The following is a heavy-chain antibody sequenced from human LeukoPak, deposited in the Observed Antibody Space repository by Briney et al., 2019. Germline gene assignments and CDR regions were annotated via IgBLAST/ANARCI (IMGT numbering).Heavy chain of an antibody. D-gene: IGHD1-1*01. Sequence: PGGSLRLSCAASGFTVSNNYMSWVRQAPGKKLEWVSGISASGDVTFHADRVKGRFAISRDNSKNTLYLQMTGLRAGDTAEYYCAKSLFTSATGTGRAFHIWGQGTMVTVSS. CDR3: AKSLFTSATGTGRAFHI. J-gene: IGHJ3*02. CDR1: GFTVSNNY. CDR2: ISASGDVT. V-gene: IGHV3-23*01.